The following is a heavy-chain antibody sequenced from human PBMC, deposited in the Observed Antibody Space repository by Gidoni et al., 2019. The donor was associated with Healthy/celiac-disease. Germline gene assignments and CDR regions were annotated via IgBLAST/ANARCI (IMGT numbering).Heavy chain of an antibody. V-gene: IGHV3-73*02. D-gene: IGHD6-19*01. CDR2: IRSKANSYAT. CDR3: TRHEAGFPVAGFYYYYGMDV. CDR1: GVTFSGPA. J-gene: IGHJ6*02. Sequence: EVQLVESGGGVVQPGGSLKLSCAASGVTFSGPAIHWCRKASGKGLEWVGRIRSKANSYATAYAASVKGRFTISRDDSKNTAYLQMNSLKPEDTAVYYCTRHEAGFPVAGFYYYYGMDVWGQGTTVTVSS.